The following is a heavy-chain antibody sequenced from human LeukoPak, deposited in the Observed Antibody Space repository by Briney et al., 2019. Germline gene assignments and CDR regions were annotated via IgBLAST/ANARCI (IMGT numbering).Heavy chain of an antibody. D-gene: IGHD3-3*01. CDR1: GGSISSGSYY. J-gene: IGHJ4*02. CDR3: ARDSAPPYYDFWSGYYIDY. V-gene: IGHV4-61*02. Sequence: SETLSLTCTVSGGSISSGSYYWSWIRQPAGKGLEWIGRIYTSGSTNYNPSLKSRVTISVDTSKNQFSLKLSSVTAADTAVYYCARDSAPPYYDFWSGYYIDYWGQGTLVTASS. CDR2: IYTSGST.